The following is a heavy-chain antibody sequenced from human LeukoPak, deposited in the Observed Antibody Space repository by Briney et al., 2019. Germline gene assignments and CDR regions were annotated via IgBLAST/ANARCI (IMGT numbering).Heavy chain of an antibody. CDR1: GGTFSSYA. D-gene: IGHD3-16*02. CDR2: IIPILGIA. J-gene: IGHJ4*02. Sequence: GASVKVSCKASGGTFSSYAISWVRQAPGQGLEWMGRIIPILGIANYAQKFQGRVTITADKSTSTAYMELSGLRSEDTAVYYCASPPYDYVWGSHPPGPYYFDYWGQGTLVTVSS. CDR3: ASPPYDYVWGSHPPGPYYFDY. V-gene: IGHV1-69*04.